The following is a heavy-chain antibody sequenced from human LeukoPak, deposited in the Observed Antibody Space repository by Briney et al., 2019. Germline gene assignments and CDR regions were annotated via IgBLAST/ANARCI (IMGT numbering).Heavy chain of an antibody. CDR3: ARDFGRYYDSSGTPIRYMDV. D-gene: IGHD3-22*01. J-gene: IGHJ6*03. Sequence: PGGSLRLSCAASGFTFSSYEMNWVRQAPGKGLVWVSRINSDGSSTSYADSVKGRFTISRDNAKNTLYLQMNSLRAEDTAVYYCARDFGRYYDSSGTPIRYMDVWGKGTTVTVSS. CDR2: INSDGSST. V-gene: IGHV3-74*01. CDR1: GFTFSSYE.